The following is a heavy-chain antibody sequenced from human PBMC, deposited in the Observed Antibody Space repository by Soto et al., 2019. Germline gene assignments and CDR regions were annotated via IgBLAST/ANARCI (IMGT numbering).Heavy chain of an antibody. CDR2: VSFSGTN. CDR3: GSLLGTPWGWFDP. Sequence: NPSETLSLTCTVSGGSISSYYWGWILQSPGEGLEWIGSVSFSGTNYPKSSLKSRVIMSVDTSKNQFSLRLASVTAEDSAVYYCGSLLGTPWGWFDPWGQGTQVPVYS. V-gene: IGHV4-39*01. D-gene: IGHD3-16*01. J-gene: IGHJ5*02. CDR1: GGSISSYY.